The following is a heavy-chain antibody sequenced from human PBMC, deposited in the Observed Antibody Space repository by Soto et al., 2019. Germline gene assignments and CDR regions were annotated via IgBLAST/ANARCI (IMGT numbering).Heavy chain of an antibody. CDR1: GYTFTSYD. CDR3: ARERSAAGTGGFDP. D-gene: IGHD6-13*01. J-gene: IGHJ5*02. CDR2: MNPNSGNT. Sequence: QVQLVQSGAEVKKPGASVKVSCKASGYTFTSYDINWVRQATGQGLEWMGWMNPNSGNTGYAQKFQGRVTMTRNTAISTAYMALSSLRSEDTAVYYCARERSAAGTGGFDPWGQGTRVTVSS. V-gene: IGHV1-8*01.